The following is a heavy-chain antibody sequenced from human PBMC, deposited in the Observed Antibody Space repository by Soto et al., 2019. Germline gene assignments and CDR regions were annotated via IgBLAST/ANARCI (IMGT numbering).Heavy chain of an antibody. CDR2: IYYSGST. CDR3: ARLARVGLVGYYFDY. J-gene: IGHJ4*02. Sequence: QLQLQESGPGLVKPSETLSLTCTVSGGSISSTNYYWGWIRQPPGKGLEWIGSIYYSGSTQYKPSLKSRVTISVDTSKNQFSLRLTSVTAADTAVYYCARLARVGLVGYYFDYWGQGTLVTVSS. D-gene: IGHD1-26*01. V-gene: IGHV4-39*01. CDR1: GGSISSTNYY.